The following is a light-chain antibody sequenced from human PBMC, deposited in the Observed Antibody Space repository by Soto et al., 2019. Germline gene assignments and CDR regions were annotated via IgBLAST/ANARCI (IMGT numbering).Light chain of an antibody. Sequence: QLVLTQSPSASASLRASVKLTCTLSSGHSNYAIAWHQQQPEKGRRYVMKVNSDGTHRKGAGTPDRFSGASSGAERYLTIGHHSSDYEADYNSQTWDTGIHVVFGGGTKLTVL. V-gene: IGLV4-69*01. CDR3: QTWDTGIHVV. CDR2: VNSDGTH. CDR1: SGHSNYA. J-gene: IGLJ2*01.